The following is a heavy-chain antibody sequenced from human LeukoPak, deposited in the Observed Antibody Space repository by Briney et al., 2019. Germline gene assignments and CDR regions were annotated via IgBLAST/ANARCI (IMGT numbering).Heavy chain of an antibody. Sequence: ASVKVSCKASGYTFTSYGISWVRQAPGQGLEWMGWISAYNGNTNYAQKLQGRVTMTTDTSTSTAYMELRSLRSDDTAVYYCARDRQGFSSSWQKQNWFDPWGQGTLVTASS. J-gene: IGHJ5*02. D-gene: IGHD6-13*01. CDR2: ISAYNGNT. V-gene: IGHV1-18*01. CDR3: ARDRQGFSSSWQKQNWFDP. CDR1: GYTFTSYG.